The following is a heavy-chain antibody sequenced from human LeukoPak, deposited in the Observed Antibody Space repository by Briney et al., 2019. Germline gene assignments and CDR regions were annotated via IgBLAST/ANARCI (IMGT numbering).Heavy chain of an antibody. D-gene: IGHD3-3*01. CDR2: IYYSGST. CDR3: ARHFDFPSAFDI. V-gene: IGHV4-39*01. Sequence: SETLSLXCTASGGSISSRNYYWGWIRQPPVKGLECIGTIYYSGSTYYNPSLKSRVTISVDTSKNQFSLKLSSVIAADMAVYYCARHFDFPSAFDIWGQGTMVTVSS. J-gene: IGHJ3*02. CDR1: GGSISSRNYY.